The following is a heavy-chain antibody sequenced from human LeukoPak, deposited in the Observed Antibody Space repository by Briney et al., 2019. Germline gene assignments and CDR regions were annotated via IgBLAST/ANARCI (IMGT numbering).Heavy chain of an antibody. CDR2: IRSKANSYAT. CDR1: GFTFSTYA. J-gene: IGHJ4*02. V-gene: IGHV3-73*01. D-gene: IGHD3-22*01. Sequence: PGGSLRLSCAASGFTFSTYAINWVRQASGKGLEWVGRIRSKANSYATAYAASVKGRFTISRDDSKNTAYLQMNSLKTEDTAVYYCTRPYYYDSSGYYYFDYWGQGTLVTVSS. CDR3: TRPYYYDSSGYYYFDY.